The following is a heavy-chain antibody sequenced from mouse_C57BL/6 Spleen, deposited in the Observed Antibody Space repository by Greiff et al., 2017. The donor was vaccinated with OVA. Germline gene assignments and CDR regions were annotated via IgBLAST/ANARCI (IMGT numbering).Heavy chain of an antibody. D-gene: IGHD3-2*02. CDR3: VRDSSGYFAY. V-gene: IGHV10-1*01. CDR1: GFSFNTYA. CDR2: IRSKSNNYAT. Sequence: EVQVVESGGGLVQPKGSLKLSCAASGFSFNTYAMNWVRQAPGKGLEWVARIRSKSNNYATYYADSVKDRFTISRDDSESMLYLQMNNLKTEDTAMYYCVRDSSGYFAYWGQGTLVTVSA. J-gene: IGHJ3*01.